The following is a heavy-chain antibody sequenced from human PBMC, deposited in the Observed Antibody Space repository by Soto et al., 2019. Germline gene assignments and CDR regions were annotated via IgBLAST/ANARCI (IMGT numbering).Heavy chain of an antibody. CDR3: AKDRGGCSSTSCPPRLFDY. CDR1: GFTFSSYA. D-gene: IGHD2-2*01. Sequence: EVQLLESGGGLVQPGGSLRLSCAASGFTFSSYAMSWVRQAPGKGLEWVSGISGSGGSTYYADSVKGRFTISRDNSKKTLYLQMNGLRAEDTAVYYCAKDRGGCSSTSCPPRLFDYWGQGTLVTVSS. CDR2: ISGSGGST. J-gene: IGHJ4*02. V-gene: IGHV3-23*01.